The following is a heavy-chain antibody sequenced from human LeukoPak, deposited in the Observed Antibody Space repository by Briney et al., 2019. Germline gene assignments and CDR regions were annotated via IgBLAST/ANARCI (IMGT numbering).Heavy chain of an antibody. D-gene: IGHD3-16*01. CDR3: ARGGGLPSGFDP. Sequence: ASVKVSCTASGYTFTSYAMHWVRQAPGQRLEWMGWINAGNGNTKYSQKFQGRVTITRDTSASTAYMELSSLRSEDTAVYYCARGGGLPSGFDPWGQGTLVTVSS. V-gene: IGHV1-3*01. J-gene: IGHJ5*02. CDR1: GYTFTSYA. CDR2: INAGNGNT.